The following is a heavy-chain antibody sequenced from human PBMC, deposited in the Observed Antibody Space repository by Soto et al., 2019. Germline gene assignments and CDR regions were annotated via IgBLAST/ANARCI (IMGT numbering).Heavy chain of an antibody. Sequence: GGSLRLSCAASGFTFSSYSMNWVRQAPGKGLEWVSYISSSSSTIYYADSVKGRFTISRDNAKNSLYLQMNSLRAEETAVYYCTRALGYCSSTSCTTYYYYYMDVWGKGTTVTVSS. V-gene: IGHV3-48*01. D-gene: IGHD2-2*01. CDR1: GFTFSSYS. CDR2: ISSSSSTI. CDR3: TRALGYCSSTSCTTYYYYYMDV. J-gene: IGHJ6*03.